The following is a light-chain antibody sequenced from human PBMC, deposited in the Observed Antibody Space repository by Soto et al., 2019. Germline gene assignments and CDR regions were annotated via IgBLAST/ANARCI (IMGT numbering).Light chain of an antibody. Sequence: AIPMTQSPSSLSASVGDRVTITCRASQGIGSDLTWYQQKPGKAPKLLIYDASRLQSGVPSRFSGIGSGTDFTLTISSLQPEDFATYYCLQDYNFPRTFGQGTKVEI. J-gene: IGKJ1*01. CDR1: QGIGSD. CDR2: DAS. CDR3: LQDYNFPRT. V-gene: IGKV1-6*01.